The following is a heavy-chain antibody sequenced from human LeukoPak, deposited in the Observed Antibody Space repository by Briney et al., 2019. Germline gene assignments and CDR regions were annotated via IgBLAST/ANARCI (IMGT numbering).Heavy chain of an antibody. Sequence: ASVKVTCKASGYTFTSYAMNWVRQAPGQGLEWMGWINTNTGNPTYAQGFTGRFVSSLDTSVSTAYLQISSLKAEDTAVYYCAREGTRYYYYMDVWGKGTTVTVSS. CDR2: INTNTGNP. CDR3: AREGTRYYYYMDV. J-gene: IGHJ6*03. V-gene: IGHV7-4-1*02. D-gene: IGHD2-2*01. CDR1: GYTFTSYA.